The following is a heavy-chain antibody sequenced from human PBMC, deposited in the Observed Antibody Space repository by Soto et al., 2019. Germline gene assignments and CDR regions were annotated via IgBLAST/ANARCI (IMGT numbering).Heavy chain of an antibody. CDR3: EKDGREYSSSSNVDY. V-gene: IGHV3-30*18. J-gene: IGHJ4*02. CDR1: GFNFRNYW. Sequence: PGRSLRLSCAAGGFNFRNYWVHWVRQVPGKGLEWGAVISYDGSRKYYADSVKGRFTISRDNSKNTLNLEMSSPRDEDTAVYYCEKDGREYSSSSNVDYWGQGTRVTVS. CDR2: ISYDGSRK. D-gene: IGHD6-6*01.